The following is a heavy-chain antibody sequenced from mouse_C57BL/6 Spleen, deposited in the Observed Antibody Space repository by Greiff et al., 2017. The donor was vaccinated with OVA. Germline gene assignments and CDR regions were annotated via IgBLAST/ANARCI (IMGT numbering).Heavy chain of an antibody. CDR1: GYAFSSSW. D-gene: IGHD2-4*01. V-gene: IGHV1-82*01. CDR3: ARGYYDYEAFDY. CDR2: IYPGDGDT. J-gene: IGHJ2*01. Sequence: VQRVESGPELVKPGASVKISCKASGYAFSSSWMNWVKQRPGKGLEWIGRIYPGDGDTNYNGKFKGKATLTADKSSSTAYMQLSSLTSEDSAVYFCARGYYDYEAFDYWGQGTTLTVSS.